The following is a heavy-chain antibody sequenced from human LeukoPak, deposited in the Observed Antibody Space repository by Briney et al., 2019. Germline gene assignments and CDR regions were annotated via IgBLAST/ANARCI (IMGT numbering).Heavy chain of an antibody. D-gene: IGHD1-14*01. V-gene: IGHV1-8*01. CDR1: GYPFTTYE. Sequence: GASVKVSCKTSGYPFTTYEINWVRQPAAQGLEWMGWVHPNSGSTAYAQKFQGRVTMTRDTSISTAYMELTGLRSDDTAVYFCARGPRNDPWGQGTLVTVSS. CDR3: ARGPRNDP. CDR2: VHPNSGST. J-gene: IGHJ5*02.